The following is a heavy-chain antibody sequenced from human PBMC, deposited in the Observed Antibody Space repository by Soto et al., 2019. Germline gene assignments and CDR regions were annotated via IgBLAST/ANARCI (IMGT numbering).Heavy chain of an antibody. J-gene: IGHJ4*02. CDR3: AKDKMEQWLVGGYFDY. V-gene: IGHV3-23*01. Sequence: GGSLRLSCSASGFTFNRYAMSWVRQAPGKGLEWVSAIIDDGGRAYYADSVKGRFTISRDNSKNTLSLQMNSLRAEDTAVYYCAKDKMEQWLVGGYFDYWGQGTKVTV. CDR1: GFTFNRYA. CDR2: IIDDGGRA. D-gene: IGHD6-19*01.